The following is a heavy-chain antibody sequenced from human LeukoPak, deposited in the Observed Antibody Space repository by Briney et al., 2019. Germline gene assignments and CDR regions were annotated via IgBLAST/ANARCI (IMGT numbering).Heavy chain of an antibody. CDR1: GFTFRSYA. D-gene: IGHD3-22*01. V-gene: IGHV3-23*01. J-gene: IGHJ4*02. Sequence: GGSLRLSCAASGFTFRSYAMSWVRQAPGKGLERVLAISGSGTSTYYADSVKGRFTISRDNSKNTLYLQMNSLRAGDTAVYYCEGTYYYDSSDDYWGQGTLVTVSS. CDR3: EGTYYYDSSDDY. CDR2: ISGSGTST.